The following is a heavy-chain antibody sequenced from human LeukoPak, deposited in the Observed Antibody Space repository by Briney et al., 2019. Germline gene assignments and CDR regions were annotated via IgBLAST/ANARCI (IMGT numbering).Heavy chain of an antibody. V-gene: IGHV3-23*01. J-gene: IGHJ4*02. Sequence: AGGSLRLSCSASGFIFSRYPMSWVRQAPGKGLDWVSAITGSADRIYYADSVKGRFTISRDNSKNTLSLQMNNLRAEDTAVYYCAAGRGHYWGQGTLVTVSS. CDR2: ITGSADRI. CDR1: GFIFSRYP. CDR3: AAGRGHY.